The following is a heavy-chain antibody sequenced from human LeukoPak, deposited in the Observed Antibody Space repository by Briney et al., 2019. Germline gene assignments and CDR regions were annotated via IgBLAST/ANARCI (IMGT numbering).Heavy chain of an antibody. D-gene: IGHD3-22*01. J-gene: IGHJ4*02. CDR2: IYTSGST. CDR3: ARDSQYYDSSGLRMVDYFDY. Sequence: SETLSLTCTVSGGSISSYYWSWIRQPAGKGLEWIGRIYTSGSTNYNPSLKSRVTMSVDTSKNQSSLKLSSVTAADTAVYYCARDSQYYDSSGLRMVDYFDYWGQGTLVTVSS. V-gene: IGHV4-4*07. CDR1: GGSISSYY.